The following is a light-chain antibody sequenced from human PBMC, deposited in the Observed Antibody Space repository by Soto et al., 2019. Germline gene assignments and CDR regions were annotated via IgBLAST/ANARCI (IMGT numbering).Light chain of an antibody. Sequence: QAVVTQPASVSGSPGQSITISCTGTSSDVGGYNYVSWYQQHPDKAPKLLIYEVSNRPSGISYRFSGSKSGNTSSLTISGLQAEDEADYYCSSYAGSITRVFGTGTKLTVL. CDR1: SSDVGGYNY. V-gene: IGLV2-14*01. CDR2: EVS. CDR3: SSYAGSITRV. J-gene: IGLJ1*01.